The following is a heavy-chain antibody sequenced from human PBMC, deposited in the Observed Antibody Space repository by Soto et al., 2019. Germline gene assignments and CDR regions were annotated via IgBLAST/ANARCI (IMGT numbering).Heavy chain of an antibody. Sequence: PSETLSLTCTVSGGFSSSYYWIWIRQPPGEELEWIGFVYYGGITNYNPSLESRVTISVDTSEDQFSLKLNSVTAADTAVYYCARGRSYCGGDCYSDYFDYWGQGTPVTVSS. V-gene: IGHV4-59*01. CDR1: GGFSSSYY. CDR3: ARGRSYCGGDCYSDYFDY. D-gene: IGHD2-21*02. J-gene: IGHJ4*02. CDR2: VYYGGIT.